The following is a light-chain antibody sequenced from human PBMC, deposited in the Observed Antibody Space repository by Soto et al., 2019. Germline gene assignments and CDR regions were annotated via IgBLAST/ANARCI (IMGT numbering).Light chain of an antibody. CDR3: SSSAGIYHYLV. CDR2: EVN. Sequence: QSALTQPPSASGSPGQSVTISCTGTRSDVGGYNYVSWFQQHPGKVPKLMIYEVNKRPSGVPDRFSGSKSGYTASLTVSGLQTEDEAFYYCSSSAGIYHYLVFGGGTKLTVL. J-gene: IGLJ3*02. V-gene: IGLV2-8*01. CDR1: RSDVGGYNY.